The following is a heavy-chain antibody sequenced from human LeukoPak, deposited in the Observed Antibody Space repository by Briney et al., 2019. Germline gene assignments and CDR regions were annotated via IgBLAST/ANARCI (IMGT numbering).Heavy chain of an antibody. D-gene: IGHD4-17*01. CDR3: ARDSQTLTTVTNWFDP. CDR1: GFTFSIHT. Sequence: GGSLRLSCAASGFTFSIHTMNWVRQAPGKGLEWVSSISSSSGSIYYADSVKGRFIISRDNAKSSLYLQMNSLRAEDTAVYYCARDSQTLTTVTNWFDPWGQGTLVTVSS. CDR2: ISSSSGSI. V-gene: IGHV3-21*01. J-gene: IGHJ5*02.